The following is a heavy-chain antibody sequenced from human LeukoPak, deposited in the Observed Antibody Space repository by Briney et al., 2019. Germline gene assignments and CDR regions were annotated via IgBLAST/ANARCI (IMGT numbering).Heavy chain of an antibody. V-gene: IGHV3-23*01. CDR1: GLTFSRYA. Sequence: GGSLRLSCAASGLTFSRYAMSWVRQAPGKGLEWVSPISGSGGGTYNADSVKGRFTISRDNSQNTLYLQMNSLRAEDTAIYYCAKTGTDDGYSIYFDHWGQGTLVTVSS. CDR2: ISGSGGGT. CDR3: AKTGTDDGYSIYFDH. D-gene: IGHD5-24*01. J-gene: IGHJ4*02.